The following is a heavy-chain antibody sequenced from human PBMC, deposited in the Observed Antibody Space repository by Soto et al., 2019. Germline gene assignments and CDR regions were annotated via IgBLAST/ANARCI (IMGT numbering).Heavy chain of an antibody. CDR2: IYHSGST. D-gene: IGHD5-18*01. J-gene: IGHJ6*02. CDR3: VRDGSSYGYYYYYGMDV. Sequence: QVQLQESGPGLVKPSGTLSLTCAVSGGSISSSNWWSWVRQPPGKGLEWIGEIYHSGSTNYNPSLKSRVTISVDKSKNQFSLKLSSVTAADTAVYYCVRDGSSYGYYYYYGMDVWGQGTTVTVSS. V-gene: IGHV4-4*02. CDR1: GGSISSSNW.